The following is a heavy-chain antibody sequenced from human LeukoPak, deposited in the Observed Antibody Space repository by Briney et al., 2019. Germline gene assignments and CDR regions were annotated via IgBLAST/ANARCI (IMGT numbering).Heavy chain of an antibody. J-gene: IGHJ4*02. CDR1: GFTFSIYG. V-gene: IGHV3-30*03. D-gene: IGHD1-26*01. CDR3: ARDSHQWELPRYFDY. CDR2: ISYDGSTK. Sequence: GGSLRLSCAASGFTFSIYGMHWVRQAPGKGPEWVALISYDGSTKYYADSVKGRFAISRDNSRNTLYLQMNGLRTEDTAVYYCARDSHQWELPRYFDYWGQGTLVTVSS.